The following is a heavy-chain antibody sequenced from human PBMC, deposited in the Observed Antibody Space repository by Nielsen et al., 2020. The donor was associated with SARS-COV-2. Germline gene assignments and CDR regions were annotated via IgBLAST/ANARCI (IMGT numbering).Heavy chain of an antibody. CDR1: GFTFSSYA. CDR3: GRSMITFGGVIGY. Sequence: GESLKISCSASGFTFSSYAMHWVRQAPGKGLEYVSAISSNGGSTYYADSVKGRFTISRDNSKNTLYLQMSSLRAEDTAVYYCGRSMITFGGVIGYWGQGTLVTVSS. J-gene: IGHJ4*02. D-gene: IGHD3-16*02. CDR2: ISSNGGST. V-gene: IGHV3-64D*06.